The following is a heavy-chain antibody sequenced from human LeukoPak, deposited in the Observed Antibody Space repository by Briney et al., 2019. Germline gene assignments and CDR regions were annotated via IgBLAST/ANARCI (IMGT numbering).Heavy chain of an antibody. V-gene: IGHV3-7*03. D-gene: IGHD3-22*01. CDR1: GFTFSSYW. Sequence: GGSLRLSCAASGFTFSSYWMSWVRQAPGKGLEWVANIKQDGSEKYYVDSVKGRFTISRDKAKNSLYLQMNSLRAEDTAVYYCARGPPAYYYDSSGYYGEYYLDYWGQGILVTVSS. J-gene: IGHJ4*02. CDR2: IKQDGSEK. CDR3: ARGPPAYYYDSSGYYGEYYLDY.